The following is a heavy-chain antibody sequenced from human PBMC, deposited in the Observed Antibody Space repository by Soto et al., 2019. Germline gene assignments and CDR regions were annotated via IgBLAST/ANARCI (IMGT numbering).Heavy chain of an antibody. J-gene: IGHJ3*02. D-gene: IGHD3-22*01. CDR2: IYTSGST. Sequence: ETLSLTCPVSGGSISSYYWSWIRQPSGKGLEWIGRIYTSGSTNYNPSLKSRVTMSVDTSKNQFSLKLSSVTAEDTAVYYCATSRGYYYDSSGFPMAFDIWGQGTMVTVSS. CDR1: GGSISSYY. CDR3: ATSRGYYYDSSGFPMAFDI. V-gene: IGHV4-4*07.